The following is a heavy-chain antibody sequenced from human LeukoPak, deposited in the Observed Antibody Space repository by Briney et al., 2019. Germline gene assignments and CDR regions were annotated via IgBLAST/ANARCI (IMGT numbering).Heavy chain of an antibody. Sequence: GGSLRLSCAASGFTFSSYAMSWVRQAPGKGLEWVSGISGSGTRTYYADSVKGRFTISRDNSKNTMSLQMNSLRAEATALYYCARGKGIAVSSFDSWGQGTLVTVSS. V-gene: IGHV3-23*01. CDR2: ISGSGTRT. CDR3: ARGKGIAVSSFDS. D-gene: IGHD6-19*01. J-gene: IGHJ4*02. CDR1: GFTFSSYA.